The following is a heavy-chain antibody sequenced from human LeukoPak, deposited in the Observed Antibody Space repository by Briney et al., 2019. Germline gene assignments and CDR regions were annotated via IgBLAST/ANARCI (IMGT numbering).Heavy chain of an antibody. V-gene: IGHV3-23*01. D-gene: IGHD3-10*01. CDR1: GFTFSRYG. CDR2: ISGSGGST. CDR3: AKDPWFGES. Sequence: GGSLRLSCAASGFTFSRYGMSWVRQAPGKGLEWVSAISGSGGSTYYADSVKGRFTISSDNSKNTLYLQMNSLRVEDTAVYYCAKDPWFGESWGQGTLVTVSS. J-gene: IGHJ5*02.